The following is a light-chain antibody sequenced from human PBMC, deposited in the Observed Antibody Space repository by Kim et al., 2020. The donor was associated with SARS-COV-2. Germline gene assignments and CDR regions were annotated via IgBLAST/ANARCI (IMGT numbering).Light chain of an antibody. CDR2: SAT. CDR1: QNVRGN. J-gene: IGKJ2*03. V-gene: IGKV3-15*01. CDR3: QQFHEWYS. Sequence: ETVMTQSPATLSVSAGGRATLTCRASQNVRGNLAWYQQKPGQAPRLLIYSATNRATGVPGRFSGSGSGTEFTLTINNLQSEDFAVYYCQQFHEWYSFGQGTKLEI.